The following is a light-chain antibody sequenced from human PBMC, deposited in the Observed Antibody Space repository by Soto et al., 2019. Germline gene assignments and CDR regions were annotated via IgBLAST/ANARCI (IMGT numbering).Light chain of an antibody. CDR2: RAS. Sequence: DIQMTQSPSTLSASVGDRVTITCRASQSIDSWLAWYQQKPGKAPKLLIYRASSLESGVPSRFSGSGSGTEFTLTISRLQPDDFATYYRQQYKTYMYTFAQGTKLEIK. CDR1: QSIDSW. CDR3: QQYKTYMYT. V-gene: IGKV1-5*03. J-gene: IGKJ2*01.